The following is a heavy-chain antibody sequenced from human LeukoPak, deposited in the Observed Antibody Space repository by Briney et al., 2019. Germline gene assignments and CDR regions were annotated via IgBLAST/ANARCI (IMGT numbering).Heavy chain of an antibody. V-gene: IGHV1-69*05. CDR3: ARDVSGYDPDTRFDY. CDR2: IIPIFGTA. Sequence: SVKVFCKASGGTFSSYAISWVRQAPGQGLEWMGRIIPIFGTANYAQKFQGRVTITTDESTSTAYMELSSLRSEDTAVYYCARDVSGYDPDTRFDYWGQGTLVTVSS. J-gene: IGHJ4*02. CDR1: GGTFSSYA. D-gene: IGHD5-12*01.